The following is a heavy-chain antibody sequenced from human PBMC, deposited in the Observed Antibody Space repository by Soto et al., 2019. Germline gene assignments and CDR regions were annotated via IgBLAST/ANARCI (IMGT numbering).Heavy chain of an antibody. D-gene: IGHD3-10*01. CDR3: VRTTITMVRGATTAPDDY. CDR2: VSWNGSRT. CDR1: GFTSSNSD. Sequence: PGGSLRLSCAASGFTSSNSDMNWVHQAPGKGLEWVSGVSWNGSRTHYADSVKGRFIISRDNSRNTLYLQTNSLRAEDTAVYYCVRTTITMVRGATTAPDDYWGQGILVPVSS. J-gene: IGHJ4*02. V-gene: IGHV3-35*01.